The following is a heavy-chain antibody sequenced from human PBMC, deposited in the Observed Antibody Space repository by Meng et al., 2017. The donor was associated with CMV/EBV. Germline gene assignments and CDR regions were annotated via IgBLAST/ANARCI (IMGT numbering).Heavy chain of an antibody. V-gene: IGHV3-21*01. J-gene: IGHJ4*02. CDR1: GATCSLAG. CDR2: INFRGDGT. CDR3: ARDGSAWSRDY. D-gene: IGHD6-19*01. Sequence: LSGVAAGATCSLAGMTWVRQAPGKGMERVSTINFRGDGTYYADSVKGRFTISRDSAKNSLYLQMDSLRAEDTAVYYCARDGSAWSRDYWGQGTLVTVSS.